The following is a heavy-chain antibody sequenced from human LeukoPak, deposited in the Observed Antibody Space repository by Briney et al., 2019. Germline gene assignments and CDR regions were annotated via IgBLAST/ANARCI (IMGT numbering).Heavy chain of an antibody. CDR1: GYTLTELS. J-gene: IGHJ4*02. CDR2: FDPEDGET. CDR3: ATTYSGYDSFLDY. D-gene: IGHD5-12*01. V-gene: IGHV1-24*01. Sequence: GSVKVSCKVSGYTLTELSMHGVRPAPGKGREWMGRFDPEDGETIYAQTFQGRVTMTEDTTTETAYMELSSLRSEDTAVYYCATTYSGYDSFLDYWGQGTLVTVSS.